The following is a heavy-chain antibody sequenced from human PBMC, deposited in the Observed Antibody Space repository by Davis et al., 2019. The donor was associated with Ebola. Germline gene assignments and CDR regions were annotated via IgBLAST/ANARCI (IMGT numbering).Heavy chain of an antibody. J-gene: IGHJ6*02. D-gene: IGHD2-15*01. Sequence: GESLKISCAASGFTFSSYGMHWVRQAPGKGLEWVAVIWYDGSNKYYADSVKGRFTISRDNSKNTLYLQMNSLRAEDTAVYYCARDLVVVVAGDYYYYGMDVWGQGTTVTVSS. CDR1: GFTFSSYG. V-gene: IGHV3-33*01. CDR2: IWYDGSNK. CDR3: ARDLVVVVAGDYYYYGMDV.